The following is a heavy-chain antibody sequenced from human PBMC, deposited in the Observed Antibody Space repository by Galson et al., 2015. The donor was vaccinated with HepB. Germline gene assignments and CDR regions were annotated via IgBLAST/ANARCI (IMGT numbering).Heavy chain of an antibody. CDR2: IKSKAYGGTT. J-gene: IGHJ6*02. CDR3: TRGRYYFGMDV. V-gene: IGHV3-49*01. CDR1: GFTFGDYA. Sequence: SLRLSCAASGFTFGDYAMSWFRRAPGEGLEWVGFIKSKAYGGTTEYTASVKGRFTISRDDFKSIAYLQMNSLKTDDTAVYYCTRGRYYFGMDVWGQGTTVTVSS.